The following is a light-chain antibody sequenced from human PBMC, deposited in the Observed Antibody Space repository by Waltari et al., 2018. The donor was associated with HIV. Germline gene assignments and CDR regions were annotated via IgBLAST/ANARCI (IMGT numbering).Light chain of an antibody. CDR3: SSYTSSSTQV. J-gene: IGLJ2*01. V-gene: IGLV2-14*01. Sequence: QSALTQPASVSGSPGQSITISCTGTSRDVGGYNSVSWYQQHPGKAPKLMIYEVSNRPSGVSNRVSGSKSGNTASLTISGLQAEDEADYYCSSYTSSSTQVFGGGTKLTVL. CDR2: EVS. CDR1: SRDVGGYNS.